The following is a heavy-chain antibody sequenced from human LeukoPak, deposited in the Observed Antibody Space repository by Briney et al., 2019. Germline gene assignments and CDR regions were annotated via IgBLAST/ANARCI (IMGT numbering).Heavy chain of an antibody. Sequence: GGSLRLSCAASGFTFSSFGMHWVRQAPGKGLEWVAVIWYDASNKYYADSVKGRFTISRDNSKNTLFLQMNSLRDEDTAVYYCARDTAGATPDFGGQGTLVTVSS. D-gene: IGHD1-26*01. V-gene: IGHV3-33*01. CDR3: ARDTAGATPDF. J-gene: IGHJ4*02. CDR2: IWYDASNK. CDR1: GFTFSSFG.